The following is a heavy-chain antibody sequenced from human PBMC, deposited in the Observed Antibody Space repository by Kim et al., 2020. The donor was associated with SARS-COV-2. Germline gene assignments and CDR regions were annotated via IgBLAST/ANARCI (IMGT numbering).Heavy chain of an antibody. D-gene: IGHD5-12*01. CDR3: ARDTAEMATIGY. J-gene: IGHJ4*02. Sequence: NYAQRFQGRVTITADESTSTAYMELSSLRSEDTAVYYCARDTAEMATIGYWGQGTLVTVSS. V-gene: IGHV1-69*01.